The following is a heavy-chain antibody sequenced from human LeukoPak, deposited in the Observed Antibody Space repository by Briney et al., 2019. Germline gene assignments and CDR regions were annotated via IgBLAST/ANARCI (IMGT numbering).Heavy chain of an antibody. CDR3: ARDQGFLEWTNWFDP. J-gene: IGHJ5*02. CDR1: GFTFSSYA. V-gene: IGHV3-33*08. Sequence: GGSLRLSCAASGFTFSSYAMSWVRQAPGKGLEWVAVIWYDGSNKYYADSVKGRFTISRDNSKNTLYLQMNSLRAEDTAVYYCARDQGFLEWTNWFDPWGQGTLVTVSS. D-gene: IGHD3-3*01. CDR2: IWYDGSNK.